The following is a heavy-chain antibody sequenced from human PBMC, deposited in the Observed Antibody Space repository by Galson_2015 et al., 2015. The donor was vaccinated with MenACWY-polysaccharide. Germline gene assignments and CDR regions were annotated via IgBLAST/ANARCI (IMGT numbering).Heavy chain of an antibody. Sequence: SLRLSCAASGFTFSSYAMTWVRQAPGKGLEWVAVVASDGNNKYYADSVKGRFTISRDNSKSTLYLQMNSLRAEDTAVYYCARGSQNNWDYGGYFDYWGQGTLVTVSS. V-gene: IGHV3-30*03. CDR2: VASDGNNK. J-gene: IGHJ4*02. D-gene: IGHD4-23*01. CDR1: GFTFSSYA. CDR3: ARGSQNNWDYGGYFDY.